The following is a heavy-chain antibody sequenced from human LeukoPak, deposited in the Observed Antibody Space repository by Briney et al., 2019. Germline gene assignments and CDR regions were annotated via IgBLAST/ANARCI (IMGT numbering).Heavy chain of an antibody. J-gene: IGHJ4*02. Sequence: SVKVSCKASGGTFSSYAISWVRQAPGQGLEWMGGIIPIFGTANYAQKFQGRVTITADKSTSTAYMELSSLRSEDTAVYYCARVRPPPKGGFDYWGQGTLVTVSS. CDR1: GGTFSSYA. CDR2: IIPIFGTA. V-gene: IGHV1-69*06. CDR3: ARVRPPPKGGFDY.